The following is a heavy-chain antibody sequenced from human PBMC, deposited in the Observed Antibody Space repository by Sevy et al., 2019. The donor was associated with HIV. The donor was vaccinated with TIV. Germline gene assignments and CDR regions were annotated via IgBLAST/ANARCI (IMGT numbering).Heavy chain of an antibody. J-gene: IGHJ4*02. CDR3: ARLSSCGGDCYYFDY. CDR1: GFTFSHYA. CDR2: MSYVGNSE. Sequence: GGSLRLSCAASGFTFSHYALHWVRQAPGKGLEWVAIMSYVGNSENYADSVKGRFTISRDNSKNALYLQMNSLRAEDTAPYYCARLSSCGGDCYYFDYWGQGTLVTVSS. V-gene: IGHV3-30*04. D-gene: IGHD2-21*02.